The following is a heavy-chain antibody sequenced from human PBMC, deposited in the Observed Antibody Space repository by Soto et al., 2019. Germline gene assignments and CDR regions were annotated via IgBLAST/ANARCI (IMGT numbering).Heavy chain of an antibody. J-gene: IGHJ4*02. CDR2: VYYNGVT. V-gene: IGHV4-38-2*01. D-gene: IGHD7-27*01. CDR3: ASGVTGTIDF. Sequence: SETLSLTCDVAGYSISSGYYWNWIRQSPGKGLEWIGCVYYNGVTFYNKSLKSRVTMTVDTSRNHFSLRLTSVTATDTAMYFCASGVTGTIDFWGQGTLVTVSS. CDR1: GYSISSGYY.